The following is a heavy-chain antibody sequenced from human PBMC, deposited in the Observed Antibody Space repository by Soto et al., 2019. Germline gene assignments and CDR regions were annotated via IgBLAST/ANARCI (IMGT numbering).Heavy chain of an antibody. Sequence: LRLSCAASGFTFSSYGMHWVRQAPGKGLEWVAVISYDGSNKYYADSVKGRFTISRDNSKNTLYLQMNSLRAEDTAVYYCAKKTPDYYDSSGVDYWGQGTLVTVSS. CDR2: ISYDGSNK. CDR3: AKKTPDYYDSSGVDY. J-gene: IGHJ4*02. CDR1: GFTFSSYG. V-gene: IGHV3-30*18. D-gene: IGHD3-22*01.